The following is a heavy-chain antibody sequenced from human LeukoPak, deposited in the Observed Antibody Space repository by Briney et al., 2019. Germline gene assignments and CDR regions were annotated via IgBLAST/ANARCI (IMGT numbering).Heavy chain of an antibody. CDR1: GFTFSSYA. J-gene: IGHJ4*02. Sequence: GGSLILSCAASGFTFSSYAMSRVRQAPGKGLEWVSGISGSAGTAYYADSVKGRFTISRDNSKNTLYLQMNSLRAEDTAVYYCAKDLRRRYYDSSGYYPTFDYWGQGTLVTVSS. V-gene: IGHV3-23*01. D-gene: IGHD3-22*01. CDR3: AKDLRRRYYDSSGYYPTFDY. CDR2: ISGSAGTA.